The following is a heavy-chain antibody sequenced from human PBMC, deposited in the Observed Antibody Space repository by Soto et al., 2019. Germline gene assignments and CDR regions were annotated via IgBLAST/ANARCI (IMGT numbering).Heavy chain of an antibody. CDR3: ARVGMDV. CDR2: INAGNGDT. V-gene: IGHV1-3*01. CDR1: GYTFTTNS. J-gene: IGHJ6*02. Sequence: QVQLVQSGAEVKKPGASVKVSCKASGYTFTTNSMHWVRQAPGQRLEWMGWINAGNGDTKYSQNFQRRVSLTRDTSASTAYMELSSLRSEDTAVYCCARVGMDVWGQGATVIVSS.